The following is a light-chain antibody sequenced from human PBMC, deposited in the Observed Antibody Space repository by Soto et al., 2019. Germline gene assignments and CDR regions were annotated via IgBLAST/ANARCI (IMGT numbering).Light chain of an antibody. CDR2: DVT. Sequence: QAALTQPASVSLSPGQSITISGPGTHSDVGGYNYVSWYQQHPVKAPKLMIYDVTNRPSGVSDRFSGSKSGNTASLTISGLQAEDEADYYCSSYTSSSTPYVFGTGTKVTVL. CDR1: HSDVGGYNY. CDR3: SSYTSSSTPYV. V-gene: IGLV2-14*01. J-gene: IGLJ1*01.